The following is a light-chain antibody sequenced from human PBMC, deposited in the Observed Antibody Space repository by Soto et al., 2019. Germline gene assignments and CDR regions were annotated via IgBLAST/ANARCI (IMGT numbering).Light chain of an antibody. CDR2: GAS. Sequence: EVVMTQSPATLSVSPGERATLSCRASQSVYSNLAWYQEKPGQAPRLLIYGASFRATDIPDRFSGRGSGTDFTLSISRLEPEDFAVYYCQQYVTSPRTFGRGTKVDI. J-gene: IGKJ1*01. CDR3: QQYVTSPRT. V-gene: IGKV3-20*01. CDR1: QSVYSN.